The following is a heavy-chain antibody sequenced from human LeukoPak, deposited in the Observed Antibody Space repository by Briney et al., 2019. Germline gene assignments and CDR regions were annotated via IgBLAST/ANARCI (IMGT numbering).Heavy chain of an antibody. CDR1: GYTFTGYY. V-gene: IGHV1-2*06. CDR2: INPNSGGT. D-gene: IGHD5/OR15-5a*01. J-gene: IGHJ3*02. Sequence: GAXXKVSCKASGYTFTGYYMHWVRQAPGQGLEWMGRINPNSGGTNYAQKFQGRVTMTRDTSISTAYMELSRLRSDDTAVYYCATVYNWRLFGAFDIWGQGTMVTVSS. CDR3: ATVYNWRLFGAFDI.